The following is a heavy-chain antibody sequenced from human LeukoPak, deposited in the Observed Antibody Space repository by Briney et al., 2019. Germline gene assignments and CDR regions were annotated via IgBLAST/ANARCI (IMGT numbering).Heavy chain of an antibody. CDR1: GFTFSSYA. CDR2: ISGSGGST. J-gene: IGHJ3*02. D-gene: IGHD3-22*01. Sequence: PGGSLRLSCAASGFTFSSYAMSWVRQAPGKGLEWVSAISGSGGSTYYADSVKGRFTISRDNSKNTLYLQMNSLRAEDTAVYYCAKLYYYDSSGKINDAFDIWGQGTMVTVSS. CDR3: AKLYYYDSSGKINDAFDI. V-gene: IGHV3-23*01.